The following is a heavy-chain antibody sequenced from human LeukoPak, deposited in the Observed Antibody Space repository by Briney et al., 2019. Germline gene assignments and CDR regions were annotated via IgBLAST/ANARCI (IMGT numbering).Heavy chain of an antibody. CDR2: IYYTGST. V-gene: IGHV4-39*07. CDR3: ARGRGSYGPGEGPYYFDY. D-gene: IGHD5-18*01. J-gene: IGHJ4*02. Sequence: PSETLSLTCTASDGAISSSFYYWGWIRQPPGKGLEWIGSIYYTGSTYYNPSLKSRVTMSVDTSKNHFSLKLSSVTAADTAVYYCARGRGSYGPGEGPYYFDYWGQGTLVIVSS. CDR1: DGAISSSFYY.